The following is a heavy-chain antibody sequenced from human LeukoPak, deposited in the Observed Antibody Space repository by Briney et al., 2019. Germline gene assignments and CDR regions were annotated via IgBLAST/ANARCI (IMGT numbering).Heavy chain of an antibody. CDR1: GFTLSSYK. Sequence: PGGSLRLSCAVSGFTLSSYKMTWVRQAPGKGLEWVASISPSSNYIYYADSLKGRFTVPRDNANNLLFLQMSSLRVEDTALYYCARDLTGGEYFDPWGQGTLVTVSS. J-gene: IGHJ5*02. CDR2: ISPSSNYI. V-gene: IGHV3-21*01. CDR3: ARDLTGGEYFDP. D-gene: IGHD3-16*01.